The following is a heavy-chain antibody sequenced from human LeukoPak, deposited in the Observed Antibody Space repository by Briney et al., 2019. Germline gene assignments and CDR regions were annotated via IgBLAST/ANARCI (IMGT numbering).Heavy chain of an antibody. J-gene: IGHJ4*02. CDR2: IHYSGST. V-gene: IGHV4-59*01. Sequence: SETLSLTCTVSGGSISSYYWSWIRQPPGKGLEWIGYIHYSGSTNYNPFLKSRVTMSVDTSKNQFSVKLSSVTAADTAVYYCARDISAAGTLDYWGQGTLVSVSS. D-gene: IGHD6-13*01. CDR3: ARDISAAGTLDY. CDR1: GGSISSYY.